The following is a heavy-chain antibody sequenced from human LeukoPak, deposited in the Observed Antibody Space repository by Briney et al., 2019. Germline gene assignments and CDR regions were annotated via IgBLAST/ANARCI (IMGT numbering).Heavy chain of an antibody. D-gene: IGHD6-13*01. Sequence: ASVKVSCKASGYTFSGYYMHWVRQAPGQGLEWMGWINPNSGDTNYAQKFQGRVTMTRDTSISTAYMDLSRLRSDDTAVYYCARGGSSSWDPYYYYMDVWAKGPRSPSP. CDR2: INPNSGDT. CDR3: ARGGSSSWDPYYYYMDV. J-gene: IGHJ6*03. CDR1: GYTFSGYY. V-gene: IGHV1-2*02.